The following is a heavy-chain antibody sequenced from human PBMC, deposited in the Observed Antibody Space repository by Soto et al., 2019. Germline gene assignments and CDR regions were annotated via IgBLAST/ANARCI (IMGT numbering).Heavy chain of an antibody. Sequence: QVQLVESGGGVVQPGRSLRLSCAASGFTFSSYAMHWVRQAPGKGLEWVAVISYDGSNKYYADSVKGRFTISRDNSKNTLYLQMNSLRAEDTAVYYCARDIVLVPAAISLYYGMDVW. CDR3: ARDIVLVPAAISLYYGMDV. D-gene: IGHD2-2*01. CDR2: ISYDGSNK. CDR1: GFTFSSYA. V-gene: IGHV3-30-3*01. J-gene: IGHJ6*01.